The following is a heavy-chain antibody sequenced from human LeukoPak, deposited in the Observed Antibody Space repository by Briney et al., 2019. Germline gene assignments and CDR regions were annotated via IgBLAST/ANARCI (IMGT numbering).Heavy chain of an antibody. D-gene: IGHD6-19*01. CDR1: GFTFTSYA. V-gene: IGHV3-23*01. J-gene: IGHJ4*02. Sequence: GGSLRLSCAASGFTFTSYAMTWVRQGPGKGLEWVSTISSSGGNTYSADSVKGRFTISRDNSKPTLYLQTNSLRAEDTAVYYCARRAASSGYYFDQWGQGTLVTVSS. CDR2: ISSSGGNT. CDR3: ARRAASSGYYFDQ.